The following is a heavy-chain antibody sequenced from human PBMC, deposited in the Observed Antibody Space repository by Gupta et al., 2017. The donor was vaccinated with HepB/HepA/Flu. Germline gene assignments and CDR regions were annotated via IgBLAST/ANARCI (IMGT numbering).Heavy chain of an antibody. V-gene: IGHV4-34*08. J-gene: IGHJ4*02. CDR1: GSTFNGYY. CDR3: GNYRSGPGSY. Sequence: QVQLRQWGAGLLKPSEALSLTCAVYGSTFNGYYWSWVRQLPGKGLEWIGEINHLGSINYNPSLESRVTISMDTSKNQFSLKVTSVTAADTAVYYCGNYRSGPGSYWGQGALVTVSS. CDR2: INHLGSI. D-gene: IGHD6-19*01.